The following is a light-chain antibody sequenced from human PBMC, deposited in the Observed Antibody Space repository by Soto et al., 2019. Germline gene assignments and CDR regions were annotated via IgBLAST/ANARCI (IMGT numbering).Light chain of an antibody. CDR3: AAWDDSLNAVV. Sequence: QSVLSQPPSASGTPGQRVTISCSGSSSNIGSHTENWYRHLPATAPKLLMYSNNQRPSGVPDRFSGNKSGTAASLAISGLPYDDEADYYCAAWDDSLNAVVFGAGTKLTVL. CDR2: SNN. CDR1: SSNIGSHT. J-gene: IGLJ2*01. V-gene: IGLV1-44*01.